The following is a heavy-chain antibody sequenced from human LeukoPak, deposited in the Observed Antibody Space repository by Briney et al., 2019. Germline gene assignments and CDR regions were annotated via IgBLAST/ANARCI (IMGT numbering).Heavy chain of an antibody. D-gene: IGHD6-13*01. CDR1: GGSISSGGYY. Sequence: SQTLSLTCTVSGGSISSGGYYWSWIRQPPGKGLEWIGYIYHSGSTYYNPSLKSRVTISVDRSKNQFSLKLSSVTAADTAVYYCARVGGGAVGLIRSFDYWGQGTLVTVSS. CDR3: ARVGGGAVGLIRSFDY. CDR2: IYHSGST. V-gene: IGHV4-30-2*01. J-gene: IGHJ4*02.